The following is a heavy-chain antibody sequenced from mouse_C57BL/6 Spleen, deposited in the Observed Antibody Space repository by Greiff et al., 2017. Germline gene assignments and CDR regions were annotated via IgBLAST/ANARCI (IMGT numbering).Heavy chain of an antibody. V-gene: IGHV14-3*01. CDR3: ARITTVPEYYFAY. J-gene: IGHJ2*01. D-gene: IGHD1-1*01. CDR2: IDPANGNT. Sequence: VQLQQSVAELVRPGASVKLSCTASGFNIKNTYMHWVKQRPEQGLEWIGRIDPANGNTKYAPKFKGKATITADTASNTAYLQLSSLTSEDTAIYYCARITTVPEYYFAYWGQGTTLTVSS. CDR1: GFNIKNTY.